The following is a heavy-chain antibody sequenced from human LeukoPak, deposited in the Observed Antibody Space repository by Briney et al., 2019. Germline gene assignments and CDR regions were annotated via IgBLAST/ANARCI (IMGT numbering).Heavy chain of an antibody. Sequence: ASVKVSCKASGYTFTSYGISWVRQAPGQGLEWMGWISAYNGNTNYAQKLQGRVTMTTDTSTSTAYMELRSLRSDDTAVYYCARGLQENLAWLTAFSAFDIWGQGTMVTVSS. V-gene: IGHV1-18*01. J-gene: IGHJ3*02. CDR1: GYTFTSYG. D-gene: IGHD6-19*01. CDR2: ISAYNGNT. CDR3: ARGLQENLAWLTAFSAFDI.